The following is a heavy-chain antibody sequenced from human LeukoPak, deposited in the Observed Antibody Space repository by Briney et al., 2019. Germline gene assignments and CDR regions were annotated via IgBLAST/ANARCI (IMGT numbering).Heavy chain of an antibody. CDR2: IYTSGST. CDR3: ARDKYGSGSYANWFDP. V-gene: IGHV4-4*07. Sequence: PSETLSLTCTVSGGSISSYYWSWIRQPAGKGLEWIGRIYTSGSTNYNPSLKSRVTMSVDTSKNQFSLKLSFVTAADTAVYYCARDKYGSGSYANWFDPWGQGTLVTVSS. D-gene: IGHD3-10*01. CDR1: GGSISSYY. J-gene: IGHJ5*02.